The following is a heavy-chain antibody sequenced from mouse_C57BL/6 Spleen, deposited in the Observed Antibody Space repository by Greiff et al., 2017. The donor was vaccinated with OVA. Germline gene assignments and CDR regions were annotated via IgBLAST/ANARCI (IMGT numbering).Heavy chain of an antibody. CDR1: GYTFTSYW. CDR2: INPSNGGT. D-gene: IGHD6-1*01. Sequence: QVQLQQPGTELVKPGASVKLSCKASGYTFTSYWMHWVKQRPGQGLEWIGNINPSNGGTNYNEKFKSKATLTVAKSSSTAYMQLSSLSSEDSAVYYCARDGLYVLMDYWGQGTSVTVSS. V-gene: IGHV1-53*01. CDR3: ARDGLYVLMDY. J-gene: IGHJ4*01.